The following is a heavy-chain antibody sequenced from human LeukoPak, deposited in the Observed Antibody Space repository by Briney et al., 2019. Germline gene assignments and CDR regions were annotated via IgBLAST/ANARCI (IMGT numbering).Heavy chain of an antibody. CDR1: GYTFTDSY. Sequence: ASVKVSCKTSGYTFTDSYIHWVRQTPGQGLEWMGRNNPNSGDSNYSQKFQGRVTMTRDTSISTAYMELSRLRSDDTAVYYCATDSDVLRFLEWLLWGQGTLVTVSS. V-gene: IGHV1-2*06. D-gene: IGHD3-3*01. J-gene: IGHJ4*02. CDR3: ATDSDVLRFLEWLL. CDR2: NNPNSGDS.